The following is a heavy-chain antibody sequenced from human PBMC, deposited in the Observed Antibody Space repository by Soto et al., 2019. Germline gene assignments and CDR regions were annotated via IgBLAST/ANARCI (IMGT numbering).Heavy chain of an antibody. Sequence: GGSLRLSCAASGFTFSSYAMHWVRQAPGKGLEWVAVISYDGSNKYYADSVKGRFTISRDNSKNTLYLQMNSLRAEDTAVYYCARGHIVVVTAIDYWGQGTLVTVSS. CDR3: ARGHIVVVTAIDY. CDR1: GFTFSSYA. J-gene: IGHJ4*02. CDR2: ISYDGSNK. D-gene: IGHD2-21*02. V-gene: IGHV3-30-3*01.